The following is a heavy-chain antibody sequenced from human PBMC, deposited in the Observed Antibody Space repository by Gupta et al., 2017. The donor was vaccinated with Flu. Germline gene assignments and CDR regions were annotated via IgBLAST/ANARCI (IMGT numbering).Heavy chain of an antibody. V-gene: IGHV3-33*01. CDR3: ARSVTDSYGYLIDH. D-gene: IGHD5-18*01. J-gene: IGHJ4*02. Sequence: QVQLVESGGGVVQPGRSLRLSCAASGFIFSNYGMHWVRQAPGKGLEWVAVIWNDGSNKYYAESVKGRFTISRDNSKNTLYLQINSLRAEDTAVFYCARSVTDSYGYLIDHWGQGTLVTVSS. CDR2: IWNDGSNK. CDR1: GFIFSNYG.